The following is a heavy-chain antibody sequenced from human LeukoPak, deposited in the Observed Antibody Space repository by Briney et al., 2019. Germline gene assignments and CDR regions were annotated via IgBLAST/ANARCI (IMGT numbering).Heavy chain of an antibody. CDR3: ARGVGFYDSSGYHPSYFDY. Sequence: GGSLRLSCAASGFTLSSYSMNWVRQAPGKGLEWVSSISSSSSYIYYADSVKGRFTISRDNAKNSLYLQMNSLRAEDTAVYYCARGVGFYDSSGYHPSYFDYWGQGTLVTVSS. CDR1: GFTLSSYS. J-gene: IGHJ4*02. D-gene: IGHD3-22*01. V-gene: IGHV3-21*01. CDR2: ISSSSSYI.